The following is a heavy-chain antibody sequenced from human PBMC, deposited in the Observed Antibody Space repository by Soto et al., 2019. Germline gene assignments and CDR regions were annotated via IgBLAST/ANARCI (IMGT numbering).Heavy chain of an antibody. CDR2: IKQDGSEK. Sequence: PGGSLRLSCAASEFTFSNYLMSWVRQVPGKGLEWVANIKQDGSEKYYVDSIKGRFTISRDNAKNSLYLQMNSLRAEDTAVYYCAREGEPYGSGCRKCGEYDYWARGTQVTVSA. J-gene: IGHJ4*02. CDR3: AREGEPYGSGCRKCGEYDY. CDR1: EFTFSNYL. V-gene: IGHV3-7*01. D-gene: IGHD6-19*01.